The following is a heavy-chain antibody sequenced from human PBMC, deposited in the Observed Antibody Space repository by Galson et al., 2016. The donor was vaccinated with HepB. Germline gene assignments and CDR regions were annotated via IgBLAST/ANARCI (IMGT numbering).Heavy chain of an antibody. CDR3: ARLLDGKVAGREYFFGRDV. CDR2: INGDSGST. CDR1: GYAFRNYA. Sequence: SVKVSCKASGYAFRNYALQWVRQAPGQSLQWVGWINGDSGSTRYSQKFQGRITIIRDTSTSTGYMELTNLRSDDTAVYYCARLLDGKVAGREYFFGRDVWGQGTTVSVSS. D-gene: IGHD6-6*01. V-gene: IGHV1-3*01. J-gene: IGHJ6*02.